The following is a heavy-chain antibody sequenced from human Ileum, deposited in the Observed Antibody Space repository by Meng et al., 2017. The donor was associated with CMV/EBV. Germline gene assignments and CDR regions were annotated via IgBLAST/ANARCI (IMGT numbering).Heavy chain of an antibody. J-gene: IGHJ5*01. V-gene: IGHV3-23*01. D-gene: IGHD2-2*01. CDR1: GISVSSNY. CDR3: AKDGSRSSSWQWFDS. Sequence: GESLKISCAASGISVSSNYMSWVRQAPGRGLEWVSGFRGSGGATFYADSVKGRFSISRDTSTSALFLQMNSLRAEDTAVYYCAKDGSRSSSWQWFDSWGQGTLVTVSS. CDR2: FRGSGGAT.